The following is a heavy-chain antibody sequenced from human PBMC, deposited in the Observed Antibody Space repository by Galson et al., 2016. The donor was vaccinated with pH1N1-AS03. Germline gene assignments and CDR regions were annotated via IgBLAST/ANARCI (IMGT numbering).Heavy chain of an antibody. CDR2: IYGGGDT. V-gene: IGHV3-53*01. D-gene: IGHD3-16*01. J-gene: IGHJ4*02. CDR1: GFTFSSYG. Sequence: SLRLSCAASGFTFSSYGMHWVRQAPGKGLEWVAVIYGGGDTFYADSVKGRFTISRDNSKNTVYLQMNSLRVEDTAVYYCAREPWGSTQGEYWGQGTLVTVSS. CDR3: AREPWGSTQGEY.